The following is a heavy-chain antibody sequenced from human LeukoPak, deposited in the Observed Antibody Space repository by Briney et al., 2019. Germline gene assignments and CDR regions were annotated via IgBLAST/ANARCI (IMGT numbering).Heavy chain of an antibody. J-gene: IGHJ4*02. D-gene: IGHD3-9*01. CDR3: AREIYDILTGYLSPVRY. CDR1: GGTFSNYA. CDR2: IIPMFGVA. V-gene: IGHV1-69*10. Sequence: ASVKVSCKASGGTFSNYAISWVRQAPGQGLEWMGGIIPMFGVANYAQKFQGRVTITADKSTSTAYMELSRLRSDDTAVYYCAREIYDILTGYLSPVRYWGQGTLVTVSS.